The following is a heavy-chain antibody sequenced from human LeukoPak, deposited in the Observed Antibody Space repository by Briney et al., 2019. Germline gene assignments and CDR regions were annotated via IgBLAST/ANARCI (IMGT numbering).Heavy chain of an antibody. V-gene: IGHV3-30*18. CDR2: IASNGGSE. Sequence: GGSLRLSCAASGFTFTTYGLHWVRQAPGKGLEWVAAIASNGGSEYYAGSVKGRFTISRDNSKTTLFLQMNSLRPDDTAVYYCAKRGHYSINWYHYFDYWGQGTLVTVSS. CDR1: GFTFTTYG. J-gene: IGHJ4*02. D-gene: IGHD6-13*01. CDR3: AKRGHYSINWYHYFDY.